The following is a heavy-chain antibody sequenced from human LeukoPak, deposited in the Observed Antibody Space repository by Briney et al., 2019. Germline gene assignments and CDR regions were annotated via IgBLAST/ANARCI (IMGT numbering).Heavy chain of an antibody. CDR1: GGPFSGYY. D-gene: IGHD2-15*01. CDR3: ARSYCSGGSCWVYFDY. V-gene: IGHV4-34*01. J-gene: IGHJ4*02. CDR2: INHSGST. Sequence: PSETLSLTCAVYGGPFSGYYWSWIRQPPGKGLEWIGEINHSGSTNYNPSLKSRVTISVDTSKNQFSLKLSSVTAADTAIYYCARSYCSGGSCWVYFDYWGQGTLVTVSS.